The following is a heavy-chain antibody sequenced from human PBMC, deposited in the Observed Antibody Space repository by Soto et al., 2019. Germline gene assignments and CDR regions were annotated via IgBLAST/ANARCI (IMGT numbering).Heavy chain of an antibody. CDR1: GYTFTIYS. J-gene: IGHJ4*02. CDR3: ARDVGATGD. Sequence: QVQLVQSGAEVKKPGASVKVSCKAPGYTFTIYSMLWGRQAPGQRRAWMGWINAGNGNIKYSQKFQGRVTIARDTSARTAYMELSSLGAEDTAVYCGARDVGATGDWVQGTVVTVSS. CDR2: INAGNGNI. V-gene: IGHV1-3*01. D-gene: IGHD1-26*01.